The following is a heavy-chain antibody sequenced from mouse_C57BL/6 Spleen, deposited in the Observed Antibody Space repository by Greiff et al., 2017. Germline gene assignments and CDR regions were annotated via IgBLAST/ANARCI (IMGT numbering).Heavy chain of an antibody. V-gene: IGHV6-6*01. Sequence: EVKVEESGGGLVQPGGSMTLSCAASGFTFSDAWMDWVRQSPEKGLEWVAEIRNKANNHATYYAESVKGRFTISRDDSKSSVYLQMNSLRAEDTGIYYCTRYTTVVAGDAMDYWGQGTSVTVSS. CDR2: IRNKANNHAT. J-gene: IGHJ4*01. CDR3: TRYTTVVAGDAMDY. D-gene: IGHD1-1*01. CDR1: GFTFSDAW.